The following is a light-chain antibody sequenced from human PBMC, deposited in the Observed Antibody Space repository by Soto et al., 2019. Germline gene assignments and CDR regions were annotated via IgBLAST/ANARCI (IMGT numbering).Light chain of an antibody. Sequence: DIHMTQSPSTLSASVGDRVTITCRASQSISIWLAWYQQKPGKAPNLLIYKTSSLETGVPSRFSGSGSGTEFTLTISSLQPDDFATYYCQHYNDYSWTFGQGTKVEGK. CDR2: KTS. CDR1: QSISIW. V-gene: IGKV1-5*03. J-gene: IGKJ1*01. CDR3: QHYNDYSWT.